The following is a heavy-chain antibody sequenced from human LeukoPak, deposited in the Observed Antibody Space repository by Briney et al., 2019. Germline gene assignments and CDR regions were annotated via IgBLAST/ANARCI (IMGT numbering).Heavy chain of an antibody. CDR3: AREVAHCGGDCYPSTTNWFDP. V-gene: IGHV1-2*02. J-gene: IGHJ5*02. Sequence: ASVKVSCKASGYTITGYYMHWVRQAPGQGLEWMGWINPNSGGTNYAQKFQGRVTMTRDTSISTAYMELSRLRSDDTAVYYCAREVAHCGGDCYPSTTNWFDPWGQGTLVTVSS. CDR2: INPNSGGT. CDR1: GYTITGYY. D-gene: IGHD2-21*02.